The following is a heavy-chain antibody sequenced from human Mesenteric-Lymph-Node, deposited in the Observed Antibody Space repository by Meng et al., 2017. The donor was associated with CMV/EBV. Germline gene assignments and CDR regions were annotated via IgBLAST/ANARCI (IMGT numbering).Heavy chain of an antibody. CDR3: ARDLGRYCSGGSCYPGLFGY. Sequence: FRSDGMNWVRQAPGKGLEWVAVIWYDGSNKYYADSVKGRFTISRDNSKNTLYLQMNSLRAEDTAVYYCARDLGRYCSGGSCYPGLFGYWGQGTLVTVSS. CDR1: FRSDG. CDR2: IWYDGSNK. D-gene: IGHD2-15*01. J-gene: IGHJ4*02. V-gene: IGHV3-33*01.